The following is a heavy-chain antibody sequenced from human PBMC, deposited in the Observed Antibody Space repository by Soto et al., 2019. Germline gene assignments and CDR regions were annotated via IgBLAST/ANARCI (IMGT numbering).Heavy chain of an antibody. V-gene: IGHV4-59*01. CDR1: GGSISSYY. D-gene: IGHD3-9*01. CDR3: ARVSAAARVLRYFGPYYYYGMDV. CDR2: IYYSGST. J-gene: IGHJ6*02. Sequence: SSETLSLTCTVSGGSISSYYWSWIRQPPGKGLEWIGYIYYSGSTNYNPSLKSRVTISVDTSKNQFSLKLSSVTAADTAVYYCARVSAAARVLRYFGPYYYYGMDVWGQGTTVTVSS.